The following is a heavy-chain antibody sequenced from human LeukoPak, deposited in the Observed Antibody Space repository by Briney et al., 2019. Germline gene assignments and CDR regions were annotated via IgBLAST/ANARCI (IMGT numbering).Heavy chain of an antibody. CDR3: ARDGYYYDSSGYYYGFDY. CDR1: GYTFTGYY. J-gene: IGHJ4*02. D-gene: IGHD3-22*01. CDR2: INPNSGGT. Sequence: ASVKVSCKASGYTFTGYYMHWVRQAPGQGLEWMGWINPNSGGTNYAQKFQGRVTMTRDTSISTAYMELSRLRSDDTAVYYCARDGYYYDSSGYYYGFDYWGQGTPVSVSS. V-gene: IGHV1-2*02.